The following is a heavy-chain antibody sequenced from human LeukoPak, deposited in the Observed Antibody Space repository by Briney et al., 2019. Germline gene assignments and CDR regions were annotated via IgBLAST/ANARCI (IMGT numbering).Heavy chain of an antibody. CDR1: GGSISSYY. CDR2: IYYSGST. J-gene: IGHJ5*02. Sequence: MSSETLSLTCTVSGGSISSYYWSWIRQPPGKGLEWIGYIYYSGSTNYNPSLKSRVTISVDTSKNQFSLKLSSVTAADTAVYYCARVVDWFDPWGQGTLVTVSS. V-gene: IGHV4-59*01. CDR3: ARVVDWFDP.